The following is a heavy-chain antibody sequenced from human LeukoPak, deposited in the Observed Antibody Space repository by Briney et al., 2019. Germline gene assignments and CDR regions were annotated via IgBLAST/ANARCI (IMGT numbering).Heavy chain of an antibody. Sequence: PEGSLRLSCVASGFTFDDYAMHWVRQAPGKGLEWVSGISYNRDGIGYADSVKGRFTVSRDNAKNSLYLQMNSLRSEDTALYYCAKGAAAGIRGYFDYWGQGILVTVSS. CDR1: GFTFDDYA. J-gene: IGHJ4*02. CDR3: AKGAAAGIRGYFDY. D-gene: IGHD6-25*01. V-gene: IGHV3-9*01. CDR2: ISYNRDGI.